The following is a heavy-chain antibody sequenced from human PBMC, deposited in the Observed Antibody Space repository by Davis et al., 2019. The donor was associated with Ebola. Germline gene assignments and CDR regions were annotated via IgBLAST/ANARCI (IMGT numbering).Heavy chain of an antibody. CDR1: GYTFTSYG. V-gene: IGHV1-18*01. CDR2: ISGYSGNT. J-gene: IGHJ4*02. Sequence: ASVKVSCKASGYTFTSYGISWVRQAPGQGLEWMGWISGYSGNTNYAQKLQGRVTMTTDTSTSTAYMELRSLRSDDTAVYYCARDREQLGWGDFDYWGQGTLVTVSS. D-gene: IGHD6-6*01. CDR3: ARDREQLGWGDFDY.